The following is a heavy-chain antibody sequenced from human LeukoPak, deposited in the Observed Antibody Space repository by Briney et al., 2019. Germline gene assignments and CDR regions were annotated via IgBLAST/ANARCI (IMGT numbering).Heavy chain of an antibody. CDR2: ISSSSTTI. Sequence: GGSLRLSCAASGFTFSSYELYWVRQAPGKVLEWISYISSSSTTIKYADSVRGRFTISRDDAGESLYLQMNSLRAEDTAIYYCGASRQYVGAFDIWGQGTLVTVSS. CDR1: GFTFSSYE. D-gene: IGHD3-16*01. J-gene: IGHJ3*02. CDR3: GASRQYVGAFDI. V-gene: IGHV3-48*03.